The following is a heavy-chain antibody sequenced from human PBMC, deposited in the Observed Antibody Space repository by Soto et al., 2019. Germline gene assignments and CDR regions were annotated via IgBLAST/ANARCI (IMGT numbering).Heavy chain of an antibody. J-gene: IGHJ4*02. Sequence: SETLSLTCTVSGGSISRYYWSWIRQPPGKGLEWIGYIYYSGSTSYNPSLKSRVTISVDTSKNQFSLKLSSVTAADTAVYYCARDSPGSSFFDYWGQGTLVTVSS. CDR3: ARDSPGSSFFDY. CDR2: IYYSGST. V-gene: IGHV4-59*01. CDR1: GGSISRYY. D-gene: IGHD2-2*01.